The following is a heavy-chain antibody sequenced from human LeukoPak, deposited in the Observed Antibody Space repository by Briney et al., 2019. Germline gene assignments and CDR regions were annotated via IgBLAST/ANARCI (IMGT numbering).Heavy chain of an antibody. D-gene: IGHD1-20*01. CDR3: AGDFGISEVY. CDR1: GFTFSRYW. CDR2: MNSDGSST. Sequence: QTGGSLRLSCAASGFTFSRYWMHWVRQAPGKGPVWVSRMNSDGSSTSYADSVKGRFTISRDNAKNTLYLQMNSLRAEDTAVYYCAGDFGISEVYWGQGTLATVSS. V-gene: IGHV3-74*01. J-gene: IGHJ4*02.